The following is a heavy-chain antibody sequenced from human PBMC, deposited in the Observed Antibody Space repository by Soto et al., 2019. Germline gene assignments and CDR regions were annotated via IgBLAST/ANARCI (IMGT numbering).Heavy chain of an antibody. J-gene: IGHJ3*02. CDR1: GFTFSSYS. CDR2: ISSSSSYI. V-gene: IGHV3-21*01. CDR3: ARDRYGSGSYYNYDAFDI. D-gene: IGHD3-10*01. Sequence: PGGSLRLSCAASGFTFSSYSMNWVRQAPGKGLEWVSSISSSSSYIYYADSVKGRFTISRDNAKNSLYLQMNSLRAEDTAVYYCARDRYGSGSYYNYDAFDIWGQGTMVTVSS.